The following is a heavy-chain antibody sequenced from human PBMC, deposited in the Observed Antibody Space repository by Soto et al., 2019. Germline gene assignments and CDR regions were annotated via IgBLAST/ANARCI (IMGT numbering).Heavy chain of an antibody. Sequence: SETLSLTCTVSGGSISSSSYYWGWIRQPPGKGLEWIGSIYYSGGTYYNPSLKSRVTISVDTSKNQFSLKLSSVTAADTAVYYCARHNSSSWYYYYYYMDVWGKGTTVTVSS. D-gene: IGHD6-13*01. CDR1: GGSISSSSYY. CDR2: IYYSGGT. CDR3: ARHNSSSWYYYYYYMDV. V-gene: IGHV4-39*01. J-gene: IGHJ6*03.